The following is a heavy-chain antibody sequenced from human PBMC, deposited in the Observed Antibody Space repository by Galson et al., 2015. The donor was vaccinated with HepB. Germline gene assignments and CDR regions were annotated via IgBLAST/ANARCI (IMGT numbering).Heavy chain of an antibody. D-gene: IGHD3-3*01. CDR3: ARAFTIFGESTFDY. V-gene: IGHV4-39*07. J-gene: IGHJ4*02. Sequence: GWLRQPPGKGLEWIGSISYRGSTYHNPSLQSRVTVSRDPSKNQSSLRLSSVTAADTALFYCARAFTIFGESTFDYWGQGALVTVSS. CDR2: ISYRGST.